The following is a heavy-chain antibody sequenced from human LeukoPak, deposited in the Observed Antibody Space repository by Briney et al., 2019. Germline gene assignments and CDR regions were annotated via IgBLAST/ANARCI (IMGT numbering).Heavy chain of an antibody. J-gene: IGHJ3*02. CDR2: ISGSGGST. Sequence: GGSLRLSCEASGFTFSSYAMSWVRQAPGKGLEWVSAISGSGGSTYYADSVKGRFTISRDNSKNTLYLQMNSLRAEDTAVYYCAKDPMGSDAFDIWGQGTMVTVSS. D-gene: IGHD3-10*01. V-gene: IGHV3-23*01. CDR3: AKDPMGSDAFDI. CDR1: GFTFSSYA.